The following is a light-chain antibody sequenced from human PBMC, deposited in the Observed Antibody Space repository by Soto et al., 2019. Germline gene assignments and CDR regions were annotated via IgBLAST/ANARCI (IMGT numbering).Light chain of an antibody. CDR1: QSVSSY. CDR2: DAS. Sequence: EIVLTQSTATLSLSPGERATLSCRASQSVSSYLAWYQQKPGQAPRLLIYDASNRATGIPARFSGSGSGTDFTLTISSLEPEDFAVYYCQQRSNYITFGQGTRLEIE. J-gene: IGKJ5*01. CDR3: QQRSNYIT. V-gene: IGKV3-11*01.